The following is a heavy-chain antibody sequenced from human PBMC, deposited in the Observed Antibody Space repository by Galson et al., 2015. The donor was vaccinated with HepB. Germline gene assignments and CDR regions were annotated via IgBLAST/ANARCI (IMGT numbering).Heavy chain of an antibody. D-gene: IGHD5-18*01. J-gene: IGHJ6*02. CDR3: AKDQGYSYGFYYYGMDV. Sequence: SLRLSCAASGFTFSSYGMHWVRQAPGKGLEWVAVISYDGSNKYYADSVKGRFTISRDNSKNTLYLQMNSLRAEDTAVYYCAKDQGYSYGFYYYGMDVWGQGTTVTVSS. CDR2: ISYDGSNK. V-gene: IGHV3-30*18. CDR1: GFTFSSYG.